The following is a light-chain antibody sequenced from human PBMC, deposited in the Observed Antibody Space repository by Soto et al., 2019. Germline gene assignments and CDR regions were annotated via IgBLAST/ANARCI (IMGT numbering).Light chain of an antibody. V-gene: IGKV3-20*01. J-gene: IGKJ4*01. CDR3: QQYGSSPLT. Sequence: DIVLTQSPGTLSLSPGERATLSCRASQSVSSSYLAWYQQKPRQAPRLLIYGASSRATGIPDRFSGSGSGTDFTLTISRLESEECAVYYCQQYGSSPLTFGGGTKVDIK. CDR1: QSVSSSY. CDR2: GAS.